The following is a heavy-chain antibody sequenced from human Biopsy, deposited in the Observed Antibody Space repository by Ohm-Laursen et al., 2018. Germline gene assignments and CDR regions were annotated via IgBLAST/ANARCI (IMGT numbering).Heavy chain of an antibody. J-gene: IGHJ4*02. CDR1: GLSFSDKY. CDR3: ASPTFYASGYIDVGYGY. D-gene: IGHD5-12*01. Sequence: SLRLSCAATGLSFSDKYMSWFRQAPGKGLEWVSYISRENIVYYADSVKGRFIISWDNAKNSVHLQMSSLRAEDTAVYFCASPTFYASGYIDVGYGYWGQGTLVTVSS. CDR2: ISRENIV. V-gene: IGHV3-11*01.